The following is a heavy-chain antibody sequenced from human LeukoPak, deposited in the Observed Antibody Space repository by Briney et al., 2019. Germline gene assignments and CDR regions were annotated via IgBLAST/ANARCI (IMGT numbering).Heavy chain of an antibody. D-gene: IGHD5-12*01. J-gene: IGHJ4*02. CDR3: AREQIVATTNFDY. CDR1: GYTFTGYY. V-gene: IGHV1-2*02. CDR2: INPNSGGT. Sequence: GASVKVSCKASGYTFTGYYMHWVRQAPGQGLEWIGWINPNSGGTNYAQKFQGRVTMTRDTSISTAYMELSRLRSDDTAVYYCAREQIVATTNFDYWGQGTLVTVSS.